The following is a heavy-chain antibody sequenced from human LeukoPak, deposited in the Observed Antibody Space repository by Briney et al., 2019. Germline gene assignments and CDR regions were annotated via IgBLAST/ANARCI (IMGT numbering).Heavy chain of an antibody. V-gene: IGHV4-61*01. Sequence: PSETLSLTCTVSGGSVSSGSYYWSWIRQPPGKGLEWIGYIYYSGSTNYNPSLKSRVTISVDTSKNQFSLKLSSVTAADTAVYYCASAANADYSDSSGYYYPFGYWGQGTLVSVSS. CDR2: IYYSGST. CDR3: ASAANADYSDSSGYYYPFGY. J-gene: IGHJ4*02. CDR1: GGSVSSGSYY. D-gene: IGHD3-22*01.